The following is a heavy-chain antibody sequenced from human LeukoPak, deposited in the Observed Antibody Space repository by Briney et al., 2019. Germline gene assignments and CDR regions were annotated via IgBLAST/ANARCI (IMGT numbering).Heavy chain of an antibody. V-gene: IGHV3-48*04. CDR1: GFTFSGYS. CDR2: MGSSGKTI. Sequence: GGSLRLSCAASGFTFSGYSMNWVRQAPGKGLEWISYMGSSGKTIYYADSVKGRFTISRDNAKNSLYLQMNSLRAEDTAVYYCAKDQGYSSAWYSRDGFDMWGQGTMVTVSS. D-gene: IGHD6-19*01. CDR3: AKDQGYSSAWYSRDGFDM. J-gene: IGHJ3*02.